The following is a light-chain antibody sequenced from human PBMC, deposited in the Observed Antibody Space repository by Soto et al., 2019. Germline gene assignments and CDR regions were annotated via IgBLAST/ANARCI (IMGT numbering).Light chain of an antibody. CDR3: QKYNSAPPFT. V-gene: IGKV1-27*01. J-gene: IGKJ3*01. CDR2: AAS. CDR1: QGISKY. Sequence: DIQMTQSPSSLSASVGDRVTITCRASQGISKYLAWYQQKPGKVPKLVIYAASTLQSGVPSRFSGSGSGTDFTRTISSLQPEDVATYYCQKYNSAPPFTFGPGTKVDIK.